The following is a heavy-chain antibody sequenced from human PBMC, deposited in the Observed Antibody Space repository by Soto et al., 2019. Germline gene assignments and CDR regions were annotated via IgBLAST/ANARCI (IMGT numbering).Heavy chain of an antibody. V-gene: IGHV3-13*01. J-gene: IGHJ6*02. CDR2: IGTAGDT. CDR3: ARGSAIAARPYYYYGMDV. D-gene: IGHD6-6*01. Sequence: GGSLRLSCAASGFTFSSYDMHWVRQATGKGLEWVSAIGTAGDTYYPGSVKGRFTISRENAKNSLYLQMNSLRAGDTAVYYCARGSAIAARPYYYYGMDVWGQGTTVTVSS. CDR1: GFTFSSYD.